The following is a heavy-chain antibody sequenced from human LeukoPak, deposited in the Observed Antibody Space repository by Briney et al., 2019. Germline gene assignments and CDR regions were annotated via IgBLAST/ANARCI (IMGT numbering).Heavy chain of an antibody. Sequence: ASVKVSCKASGYTFTAYYIHWVRQAPGQGLEWMGIINPSCGSIKYAERFQGRVTMTRDTSTSTVYMELSRLRSEDTAVYYCARGTNVYDSSGSYYFDYWGPGTVVTVSS. CDR2: INPSCGSI. V-gene: IGHV1-46*01. J-gene: IGHJ4*02. CDR1: GYTFTAYY. CDR3: ARGTNVYDSSGSYYFDY. D-gene: IGHD3-22*01.